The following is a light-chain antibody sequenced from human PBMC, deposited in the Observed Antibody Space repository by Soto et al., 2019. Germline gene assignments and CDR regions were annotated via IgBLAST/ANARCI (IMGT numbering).Light chain of an antibody. CDR3: QNYNGAPWT. J-gene: IGKJ1*01. CDR2: AAS. Sequence: DIQMTQSPSSLSASVGDRVTITCRASQGISTYLVWYQQKPGTVPKLLIFAASTLQSGVPSRFSGSGSGTDFTLTISSLQPEDVATYYCQNYNGAPWTFGQGNKEEIK. CDR1: QGISTY. V-gene: IGKV1-27*01.